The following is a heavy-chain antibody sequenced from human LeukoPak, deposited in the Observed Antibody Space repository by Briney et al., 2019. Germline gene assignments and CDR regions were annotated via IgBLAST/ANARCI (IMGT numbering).Heavy chain of an antibody. CDR2: ISSVGGHT. Sequence: PGRALRLSCAASGFTFSAYFMHCGREAPGEGLEWGAHISSVGGHTFYVESVKGRFSISRDNSKNTLYLQMNSLRAEDTAVYFCARERQDTILHSGAFDIWGQGTMVTVSS. CDR1: GFTFSAYF. V-gene: IGHV3-30-3*01. J-gene: IGHJ3*02. CDR3: ARERQDTILHSGAFDI. D-gene: IGHD2-21*01.